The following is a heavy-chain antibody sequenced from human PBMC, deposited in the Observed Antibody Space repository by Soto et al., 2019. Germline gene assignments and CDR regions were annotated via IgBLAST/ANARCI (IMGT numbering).Heavy chain of an antibody. D-gene: IGHD1-26*01. CDR2: IHPSGQPI. CDR1: GFTFSSSE. CDR3: ARRASR. J-gene: IGHJ3*01. Sequence: EVQLVESGGGLVQPGGSLRLSCAVSGFTFSSSEMYWVRQAPGKGLEWISYIHPSGQPIFYADSVKGRFTISRDNATNSLFLQLNSRRAEDTAVYYCARRASRWGQGTMVTVSS. V-gene: IGHV3-48*03.